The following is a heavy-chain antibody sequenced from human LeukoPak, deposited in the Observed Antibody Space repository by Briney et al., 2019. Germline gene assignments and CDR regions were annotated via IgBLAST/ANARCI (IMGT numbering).Heavy chain of an antibody. V-gene: IGHV1-46*01. Sequence: ASVKVSCKASGYTFTSYYMHWVRQTPGQGLEWMEIINPSGGSTSYAQKFDGRVTMTKDTSASTVYMELSSLTAEDTAVYYCARDRAVAGIRFWFDPWGQGTLVTVSS. CDR1: GYTFTSYY. D-gene: IGHD6-19*01. CDR3: ARDRAVAGIRFWFDP. CDR2: INPSGGST. J-gene: IGHJ5*02.